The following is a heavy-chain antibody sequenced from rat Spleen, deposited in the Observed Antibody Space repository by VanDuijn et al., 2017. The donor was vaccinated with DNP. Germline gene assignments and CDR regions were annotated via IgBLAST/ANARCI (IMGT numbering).Heavy chain of an antibody. D-gene: IGHD1-5*01. CDR2: ISYDGFRT. Sequence: EVQLVASGGGLLQPGRSLKLSCAASGFTFSDYAMVWVRQAPKKGLEWVATISYDGFRTYHRDSVKGRFTISRDNSKSTLYLQMDSLRSEDTATYYCARHEEQPWFAYWGQGTLVTVSS. V-gene: IGHV5-17*01. J-gene: IGHJ3*01. CDR3: ARHEEQPWFAY. CDR1: GFTFSDYA.